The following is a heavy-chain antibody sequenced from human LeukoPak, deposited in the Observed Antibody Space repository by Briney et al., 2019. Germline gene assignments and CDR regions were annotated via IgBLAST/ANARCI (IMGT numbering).Heavy chain of an antibody. D-gene: IGHD3-3*01. Sequence: PGGSLRLSCAASGFTFNNYAMSWVRQAPEKGLEWVSSMSGSGDNTYYADSVKGRFTISRDNSKNTLYLQMNSLRAEDTAIYYCAKSLEAYYAFWSGYGDYWGQGTLVTVSS. CDR1: GFTFNNYA. CDR2: MSGSGDNT. V-gene: IGHV3-23*01. J-gene: IGHJ4*02. CDR3: AKSLEAYYAFWSGYGDY.